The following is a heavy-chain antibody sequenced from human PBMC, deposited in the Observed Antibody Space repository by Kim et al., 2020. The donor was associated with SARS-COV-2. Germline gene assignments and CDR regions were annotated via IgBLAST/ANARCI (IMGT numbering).Heavy chain of an antibody. J-gene: IGHJ5*02. CDR1: GGSISSGGYS. V-gene: IGHV4-30-2*01. Sequence: SETLSLTCAVSGGSISSGGYSWSWIRQPPGKGLEWIGYIYHSGSTYYNPSLKSRVTTSVDRSKNQFSLKLSSVTAADTAVYYCARGGRRSTTAAVHWFDPWGQGTLVTVSS. D-gene: IGHD5-12*01. CDR3: ARGGRRSTTAAVHWFDP. CDR2: IYHSGST.